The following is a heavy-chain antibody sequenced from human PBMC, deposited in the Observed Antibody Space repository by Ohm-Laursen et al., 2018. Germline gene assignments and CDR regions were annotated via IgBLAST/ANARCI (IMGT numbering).Heavy chain of an antibody. V-gene: IGHV4-4*07. CDR3: ARDQYDFWSGYFDYFDY. CDR2: IYTSGST. D-gene: IGHD3-3*01. J-gene: IGHJ4*02. CDR1: GGSISSYY. Sequence: SETLSLTCIVSGGSISSYYWSWIRQPAGKGLEWIGHIYTSGSTNYNPSLKSRVTMSVDTSKNQFSLKLSSVTAADTAVYYCARDQYDFWSGYFDYFDYWGQGTLVTVSS.